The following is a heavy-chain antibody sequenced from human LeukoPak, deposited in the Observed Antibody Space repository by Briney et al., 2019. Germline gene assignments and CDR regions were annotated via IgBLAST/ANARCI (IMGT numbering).Heavy chain of an antibody. CDR1: GGSISSYY. CDR3: ARGDSTVTPKYFQY. Sequence: SETLSLTCTVSGGSISSYYWSWIRQPPGKGLEWIGYIYYSGSTNYNPSLKSRVTISVDASKNQFSLKLSSVTAADTAVYYCARGDSTVTPKYFQYWGQGTLVTVSS. CDR2: IYYSGST. D-gene: IGHD4-23*01. V-gene: IGHV4-59*01. J-gene: IGHJ1*01.